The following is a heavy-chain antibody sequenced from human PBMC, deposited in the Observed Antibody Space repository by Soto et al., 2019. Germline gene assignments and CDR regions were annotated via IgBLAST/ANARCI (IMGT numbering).Heavy chain of an antibody. J-gene: IGHJ3*02. CDR1: GGSVSSGSYY. D-gene: IGHD2-2*01. Sequence: SETLSLTCTVSGGSVSSGSYYWSWIRQPPGKGLEWIGYIYYSGSTNYNPSLKSRVTISVDTSKNQFSLKLSSVTAADTAVYYCARDWVRGYCSSTSCFDAFDIWGQGTMVTVSS. CDR2: IYYSGST. V-gene: IGHV4-61*01. CDR3: ARDWVRGYCSSTSCFDAFDI.